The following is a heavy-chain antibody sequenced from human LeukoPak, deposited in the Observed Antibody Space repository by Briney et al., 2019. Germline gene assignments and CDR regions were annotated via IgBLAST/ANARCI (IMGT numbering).Heavy chain of an antibody. CDR3: ASRDYTGYYDSSGYYSA. J-gene: IGHJ5*02. CDR2: IIPILGIA. D-gene: IGHD3-22*01. V-gene: IGHV1-69*02. CDR1: GGTFSSYT. Sequence: SVKVSCKASGGTFSSYTISWVRQAPGQGLEWMGRIIPILGIANYAQKFQGRVTITADKSTSTAYMELSSLRSEDTAVYYCASRDYTGYYDSSGYYSAWGQGTLVTVSS.